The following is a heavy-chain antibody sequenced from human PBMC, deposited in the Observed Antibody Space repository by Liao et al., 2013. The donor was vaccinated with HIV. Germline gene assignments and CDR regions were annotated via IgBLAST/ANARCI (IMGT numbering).Heavy chain of an antibody. J-gene: IGHJ5*02. CDR2: IHTSGST. V-gene: IGHV4-4*07. D-gene: IGHD3-3*01. CDR1: GGSISSNY. CDR3: ARGRSGYYYWFDP. Sequence: QVQLQESGPGLVKPSETLSLTCTVSGGSISSNYWSWIRQPAGKGLEWIGRIHTSGSTNYDPSLESRVTISVDTSKNQFSLKLSSVTAADTAVYYCARGRSGYYYWFDPWGQGTLVTVSS.